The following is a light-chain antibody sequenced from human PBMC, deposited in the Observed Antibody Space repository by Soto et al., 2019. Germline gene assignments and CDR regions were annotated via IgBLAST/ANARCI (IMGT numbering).Light chain of an antibody. CDR1: QSLLHSNGYNY. CDR3: MQALQTPNT. CDR2: LGS. V-gene: IGKV2-28*01. J-gene: IGKJ5*01. Sequence: EIVMTQSPLSLPVTPGEPASISCRSSQSLLHSNGYNYLDWYLQKPGQSPRLLIYLGSNRASGVPDRFSGSGAGTDFTLKISRVEAEDVGLYYCMQALQTPNTFGQRRLLE.